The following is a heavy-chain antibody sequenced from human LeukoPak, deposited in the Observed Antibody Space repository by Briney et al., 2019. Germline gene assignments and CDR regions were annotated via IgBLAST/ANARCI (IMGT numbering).Heavy chain of an antibody. D-gene: IGHD3-9*01. V-gene: IGHV1-69*05. J-gene: IGHJ4*02. CDR2: IIPIFGTA. Sequence: ASVKVSCKASGGTFRSYAISWVRQAPGQGLEWMGRIIPIFGTANYAQKFQGRVTITTDESTSTAYMELSSLRSEDTAVYYCARDPPTYDILTCYYNYWGQGTLVTVSS. CDR1: GGTFRSYA. CDR3: ARDPPTYDILTCYYNY.